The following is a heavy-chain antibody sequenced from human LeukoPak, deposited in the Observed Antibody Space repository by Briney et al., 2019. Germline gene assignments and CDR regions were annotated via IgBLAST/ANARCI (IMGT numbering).Heavy chain of an antibody. CDR3: AKDTVVVVAAIYPY. V-gene: IGHV3-23*01. CDR1: GFTFSSYA. J-gene: IGHJ4*02. Sequence: PGGSLRLSCAASGFTFSSYAMSWVRQAPGKGLEGVSAISGSGGSTYYADSVKGRFTISRDNSKNTLYLQMNSLRAEDTAVYYCAKDTVVVVAAIYPYWGQGTLVTVSS. D-gene: IGHD2-15*01. CDR2: ISGSGGST.